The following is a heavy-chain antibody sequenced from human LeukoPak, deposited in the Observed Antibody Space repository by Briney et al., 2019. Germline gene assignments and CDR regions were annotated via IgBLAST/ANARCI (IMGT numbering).Heavy chain of an antibody. D-gene: IGHD4-23*01. CDR2: IYYSGST. CDR1: GGSISSYY. Sequence: TPSETLSLTCTVSGGSISSYYWRWIRQPPGKGLEWIGYIYYSGSTNYNPSLKSRVTISVDTSKNQFSLKLSSVTAADTAVYYCARAYYGGPYFDYWGQGTLVTVSS. J-gene: IGHJ4*02. CDR3: ARAYYGGPYFDY. V-gene: IGHV4-59*01.